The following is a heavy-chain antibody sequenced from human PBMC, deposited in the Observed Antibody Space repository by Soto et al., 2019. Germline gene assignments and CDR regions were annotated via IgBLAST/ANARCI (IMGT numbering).Heavy chain of an antibody. D-gene: IGHD3-3*01. CDR1: GFTFSSYS. Sequence: EVQLVESGGGLVQPGGSLRLSCAASGFTFSSYSMNWVRQVPGKGLEWVSYISSSSSTIYYADSVKGRFTISRDNAKNSLYLQMNSLRAEDTAVYYCARVGSLDYDFWSGYSPFDYWGQGTLVTVSS. CDR3: ARVGSLDYDFWSGYSPFDY. CDR2: ISSSSSTI. J-gene: IGHJ4*02. V-gene: IGHV3-48*01.